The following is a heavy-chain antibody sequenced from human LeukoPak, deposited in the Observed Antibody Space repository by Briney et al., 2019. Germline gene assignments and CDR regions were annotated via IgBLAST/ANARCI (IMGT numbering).Heavy chain of an antibody. V-gene: IGHV3-30*03. J-gene: IGHJ4*02. D-gene: IGHD6-19*01. CDR1: GFTFSSYG. CDR2: ISYDGSNK. Sequence: GGSLRLSCAASGFTFSSYGMHWVRQAPGKGLEWVAVISYDGSNKYYAASVKGRFTISRDNSKNTLYLQMNSLRDEDTAVYYCARARGAGPGGHFDYWGQGTLVTVSS. CDR3: ARARGAGPGGHFDY.